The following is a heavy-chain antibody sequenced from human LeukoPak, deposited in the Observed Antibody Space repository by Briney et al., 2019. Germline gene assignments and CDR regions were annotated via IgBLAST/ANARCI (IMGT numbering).Heavy chain of an antibody. CDR1: GYTFTDYY. D-gene: IGHD4-11*01. J-gene: IGHJ4*02. Sequence: ASVTVSCKTSGYTFTDYYIHWVRQAPGQGLEWMGWINPNSGETNSAQKFQGRVTMTGETSISTAYMELRRVTSDDPAVYYCARDRDYSNTERGFDYWGQGTLVTVSS. V-gene: IGHV1-2*02. CDR3: ARDRDYSNTERGFDY. CDR2: INPNSGET.